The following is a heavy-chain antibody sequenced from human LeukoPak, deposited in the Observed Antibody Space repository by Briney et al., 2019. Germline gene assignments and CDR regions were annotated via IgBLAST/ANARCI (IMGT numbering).Heavy chain of an antibody. Sequence: GGSLRLSRAASGFTFSSYWMSWVRQAPGKGLEWVANIKQDGSEKYYVDSVKGRFTISRDNAKNSLYLQMNSLRAEDTAVYYCARDDYGGNTDYWGQGTLVTVSS. CDR3: ARDDYGGNTDY. J-gene: IGHJ4*02. CDR1: GFTFSSYW. V-gene: IGHV3-7*01. CDR2: IKQDGSEK. D-gene: IGHD4-23*01.